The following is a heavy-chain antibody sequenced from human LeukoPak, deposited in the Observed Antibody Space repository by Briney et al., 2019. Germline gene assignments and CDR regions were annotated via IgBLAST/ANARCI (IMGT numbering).Heavy chain of an antibody. CDR1: GFTFGDYA. D-gene: IGHD6-19*01. CDR3: TLIAVAGTSRHFDY. J-gene: IGHJ4*02. V-gene: IGHV3-49*03. Sequence: GGSLRLSCTASGFTFGDYAMSWFRQAPGKGLEWVGFIRSKAYGGTTEYAASVKGRFTISRDDSKSIAYLQMNSLKTEDTAVYYCTLIAVAGTSRHFDYWGQGTLVTVSS. CDR2: IRSKAYGGTT.